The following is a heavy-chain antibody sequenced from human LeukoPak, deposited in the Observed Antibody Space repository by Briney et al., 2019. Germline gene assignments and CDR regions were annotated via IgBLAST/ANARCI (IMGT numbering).Heavy chain of an antibody. V-gene: IGHV4-39*07. CDR3: ASLVIANNRGLDWFDP. D-gene: IGHD2-21*01. Sequence: PSETLSLTCTVSGGSISSSSYYWGWIRQPPGKGLEWIGSIYYSGSTYYNPSLKSRVTISVDTSKNQFSLKLSSVTAADTAVYYCASLVIANNRGLDWFDPWGQGTLVTVSS. J-gene: IGHJ5*02. CDR2: IYYSGST. CDR1: GGSISSSSYY.